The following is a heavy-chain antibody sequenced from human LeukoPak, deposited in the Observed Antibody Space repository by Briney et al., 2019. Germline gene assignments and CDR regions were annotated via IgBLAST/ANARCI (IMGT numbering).Heavy chain of an antibody. CDR1: GFTFSSYA. CDR2: ISNSGDIT. CDR3: AKDRGTAMVTGY. J-gene: IGHJ4*02. V-gene: IGHV3-23*01. Sequence: AGGSLRLSCAASGFTFSSYAMSWVRQAPGKGLEWVSAISNSGDITYYADSVKGRFTISRDNSKNTLYLQMNSLRAEDTAVYYCAKDRGTAMVTGYWGQGTLVTVSS. D-gene: IGHD5-18*01.